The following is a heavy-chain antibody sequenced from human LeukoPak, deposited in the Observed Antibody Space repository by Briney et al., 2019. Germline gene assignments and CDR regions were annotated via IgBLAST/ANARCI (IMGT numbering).Heavy chain of an antibody. J-gene: IGHJ6*02. V-gene: IGHV3-30*04. CDR2: ISYDGSNK. CDR3: AKAPRAAAGTYNGMDV. D-gene: IGHD6-13*01. Sequence: GGSLRLSCAASGFTFSSYAMHWVRQAPGKGLEWVAVISYDGSNKYYADSVKGRFTISRDNSKNTLYLQMNSLRAEDTAVYYCAKAPRAAAGTYNGMDVWGQGTTVTVSS. CDR1: GFTFSSYA.